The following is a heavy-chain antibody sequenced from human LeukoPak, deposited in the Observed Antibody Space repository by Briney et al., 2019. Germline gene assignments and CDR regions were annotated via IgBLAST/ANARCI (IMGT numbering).Heavy chain of an antibody. CDR3: ARGQLAEGGY. J-gene: IGHJ4*02. Sequence: KSSETLSLTCNVSGGSMSNIYYWGWIRQPPGKGLEWIGNIFYSGITYYNPSLRSRVTIAIDTSKSQFSLKLSSVTAADTAVYYCARGQLAEGGYWGQGTLVTVSS. D-gene: IGHD6-13*01. CDR1: GGSMSNIYY. CDR2: IFYSGIT. V-gene: IGHV4-39*07.